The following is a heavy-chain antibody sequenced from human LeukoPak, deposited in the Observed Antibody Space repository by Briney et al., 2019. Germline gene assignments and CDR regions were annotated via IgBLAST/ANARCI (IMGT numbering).Heavy chain of an antibody. CDR1: GFTFSSYW. Sequence: GGSLRLSCAASGFTFSSYWMHWVRQAPGKGLVWVSRIHNDGSSISYADSVKGRFTISRDNAKNSLYLQMNSLRAEDTAVYYCARADNHLDGYTLYYFAYWGQGTLVTVSS. CDR2: IHNDGSSI. V-gene: IGHV3-74*01. D-gene: IGHD5-24*01. J-gene: IGHJ4*02. CDR3: ARADNHLDGYTLYYFAY.